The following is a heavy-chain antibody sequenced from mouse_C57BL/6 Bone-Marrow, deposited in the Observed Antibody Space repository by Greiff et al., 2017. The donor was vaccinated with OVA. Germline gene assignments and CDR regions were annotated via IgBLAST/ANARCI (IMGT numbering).Heavy chain of an antibody. CDR3: ARDGYGNYWYFDV. CDR2: ISYDGSN. D-gene: IGHD2-10*02. Sequence: EVQLQESGPGLVKPSQSLSLTCSVTGYSITSGYYWNWIRQFPGNKLEWMGYISYDGSNNYNPSLKNRISITRDTSKNQFFLKLNSVTTEDTATYDCARDGYGNYWYFDVWGTGTTVTVSS. CDR1: GYSITSGYY. V-gene: IGHV3-6*01. J-gene: IGHJ1*03.